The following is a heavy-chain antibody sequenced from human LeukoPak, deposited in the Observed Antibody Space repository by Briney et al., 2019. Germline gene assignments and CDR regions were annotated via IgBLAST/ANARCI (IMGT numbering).Heavy chain of an antibody. D-gene: IGHD2-2*01. J-gene: IGHJ4*02. V-gene: IGHV4-34*01. Sequence: PSETLSLTCAVYGGSFSGYYWSWIRQPPGKGLEWIGEINHSGSTNYNPSLKRRVTISVDTSKNHFSLKLSSVTAADTAVYYCAIRVVVPAAMRDYWGQGTLVTVSS. CDR2: INHSGST. CDR1: GGSFSGYY. CDR3: AIRVVVPAAMRDY.